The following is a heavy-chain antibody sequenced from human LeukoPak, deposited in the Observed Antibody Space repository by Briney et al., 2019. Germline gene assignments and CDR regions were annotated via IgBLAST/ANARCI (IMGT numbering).Heavy chain of an antibody. J-gene: IGHJ4*02. CDR3: AKGLSGRYYFDY. D-gene: IGHD6-19*01. Sequence: GGSLRLSCAASGFTFSSYAMSWVRQAPGKGLEWVSDINGSGGSTYYADSVKGRFTISRDNLKNTLYLQMNSLRAEDTAVYYCAKGLSGRYYFDYWGQGTLVTVSS. V-gene: IGHV3-23*01. CDR2: INGSGGST. CDR1: GFTFSSYA.